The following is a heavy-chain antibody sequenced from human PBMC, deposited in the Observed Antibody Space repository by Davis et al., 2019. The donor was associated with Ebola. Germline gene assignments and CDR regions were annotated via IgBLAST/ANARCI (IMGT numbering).Heavy chain of an antibody. D-gene: IGHD3-10*01. V-gene: IGHV1-18*01. J-gene: IGHJ5*02. CDR1: GYTFTRYG. CDR3: ARAVTMVLPSGWFDP. Sequence: AASVKVSCKASGYTFTRYGITWVRQAPGQGLEWMAWISAYNGKTNYAQNIQGRVTMTTDTSTSTAYMEVRSLRYDDTAVYYCARAVTMVLPSGWFDPWGQGTLVTVSS. CDR2: ISAYNGKT.